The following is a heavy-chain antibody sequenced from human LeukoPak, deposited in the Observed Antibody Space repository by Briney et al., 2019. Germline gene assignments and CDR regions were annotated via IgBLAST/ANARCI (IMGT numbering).Heavy chain of an antibody. CDR3: ARGNYDSWSEYFQH. CDR2: ISPYNGNT. CDR1: GYTFTSYG. D-gene: IGHD3-22*01. Sequence: ASVKVSCEASGYTFTSYGISWVRQAPGQGLEWMGWISPYNGNTNYAQKLQGRVTMTTDTSTNTAYMELRSLRSDDTAVYYCARGNYDSWSEYFQHWGQGTLVTVSS. J-gene: IGHJ1*01. V-gene: IGHV1-18*01.